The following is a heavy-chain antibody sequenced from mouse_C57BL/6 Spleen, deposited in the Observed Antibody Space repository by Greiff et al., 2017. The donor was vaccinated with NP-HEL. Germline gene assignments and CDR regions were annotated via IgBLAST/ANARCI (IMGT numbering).Heavy chain of an antibody. CDR3: GYDYYFDV. J-gene: IGHJ1*03. CDR1: GYAFSSSW. Sequence: LVESGPELVKPGASVKISCKASGYAFSSSWMNWVKQRPGKGLEWIGRIYPGDGDTNYNGKFKGKATLTADTSSSTSYMQLSSLTSEDSAVYFCGYDYYFDVWGTGTTVTVSS. CDR2: IYPGDGDT. D-gene: IGHD2-4*01. V-gene: IGHV1-82*01.